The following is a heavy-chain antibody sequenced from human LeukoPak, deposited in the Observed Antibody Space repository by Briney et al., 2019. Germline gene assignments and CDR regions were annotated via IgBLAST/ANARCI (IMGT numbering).Heavy chain of an antibody. CDR1: GGSISSGGYY. V-gene: IGHV4-30-2*01. Sequence: SETLSLTCTVSGGSISSGGYYWSWIRQPPGKGLEWIGYIYHSGSTYYNPSLKSRVTISVDTSKNQFSLKLSSVTAADTAVYYCAREGATDYYYGMDVWGQGTTVTVSS. CDR2: IYHSGST. J-gene: IGHJ6*02. D-gene: IGHD1-26*01. CDR3: AREGATDYYYGMDV.